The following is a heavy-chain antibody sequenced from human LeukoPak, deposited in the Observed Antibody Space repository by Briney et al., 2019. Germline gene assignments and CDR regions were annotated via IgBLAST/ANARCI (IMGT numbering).Heavy chain of an antibody. Sequence: GSLRLSCTVSGFTFSNYNLNWVRQAPGKGLEWIGEINHSGSTNYNPSLKSRVTISVDTSKSQFSLKLSSVTAADTAVYYCARGVRYGVARDAFDIWGQGTMVTVSS. CDR1: GFTFSNYN. V-gene: IGHV4-34*01. CDR2: INHSGST. J-gene: IGHJ3*02. D-gene: IGHD4-17*01. CDR3: ARGVRYGVARDAFDI.